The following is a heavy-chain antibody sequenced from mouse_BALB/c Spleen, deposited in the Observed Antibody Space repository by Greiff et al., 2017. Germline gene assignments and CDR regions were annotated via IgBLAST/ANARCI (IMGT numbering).Heavy chain of an antibody. J-gene: IGHJ4*01. CDR3: ARSRDRYPYAMDY. CDR1: GYTFTSYV. D-gene: IGHD2-14*01. V-gene: IGHV1-14*01. Sequence: EVQRVESGPELVKPGASVKMSCKASGYTFTSYVMHWVKQKPGQGLEWIGYINPYNDGTKYNEKFKGKATLTSDKSSSTAYMELSSLTSEDSAVYYCARSRDRYPYAMDYWGQGTSVTVSS. CDR2: INPYNDGT.